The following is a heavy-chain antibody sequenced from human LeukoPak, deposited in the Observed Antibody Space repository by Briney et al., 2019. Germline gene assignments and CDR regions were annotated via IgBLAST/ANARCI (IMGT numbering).Heavy chain of an antibody. V-gene: IGHV4-59*08. CDR1: GGSISNYH. J-gene: IGHJ5*01. Sequence: PSETLSLTCTVSGGSISNYHWSWIRQPPGKGLEWIGYVYYNGDTNYNPSLKSRVTISVDTSKNQFSLKLSSVTAADTAVFYCARSHQYSGSDSWGQGTLVTVSS. CDR3: ARSHQYSGSDS. D-gene: IGHD1-26*01. CDR2: VYYNGDT.